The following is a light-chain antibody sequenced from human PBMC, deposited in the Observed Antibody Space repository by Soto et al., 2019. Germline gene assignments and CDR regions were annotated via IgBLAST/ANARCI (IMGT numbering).Light chain of an antibody. V-gene: IGKV1-5*01. CDR3: QHYNSYSEA. CDR2: DAS. J-gene: IGKJ1*01. CDR1: QNIDSY. Sequence: DIQMTQSPSSLSASVGDRVTITCRASQNIDSYLNWYQQRPGKAPKLLIHDASSLQSGVPSRFSGSGSGTDFTLTISSLQPDDFATYYCQHYNSYSEAFGQGTKVDIK.